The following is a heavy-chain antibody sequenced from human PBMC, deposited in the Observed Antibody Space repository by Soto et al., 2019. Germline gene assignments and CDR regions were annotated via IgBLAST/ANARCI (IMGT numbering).Heavy chain of an antibody. Sequence: ASVKVSCKASGYTFTGYYRHWVRQAPAQGLEWMGWINPNSGGTNYAQKFQGRVTMSRDTSISTAYMELSRLRSDDTAVYYCAMGSSGWDAHIYYYYGMDVWGQGTTVTVSS. CDR2: INPNSGGT. V-gene: IGHV1-2*02. CDR3: AMGSSGWDAHIYYYYGMDV. CDR1: GYTFTGYY. D-gene: IGHD6-19*01. J-gene: IGHJ6*02.